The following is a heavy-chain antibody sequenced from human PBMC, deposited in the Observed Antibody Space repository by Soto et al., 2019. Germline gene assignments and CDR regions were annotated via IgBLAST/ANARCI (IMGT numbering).Heavy chain of an antibody. CDR1: GFTFSGYE. CDR2: IGTSETIR. D-gene: IGHD3-3*01. CDR3: ARETLTLFGGVRDNVYYGMDV. J-gene: IGHJ6*02. V-gene: IGHV3-48*03. Sequence: EVRLEESGGGLVQPGGSLRLSCAASGFTFSGYEMNWVRQVPGKGLQWVSYIGTSETIRYYADSVKGRFTISRDNAKNYLNLQMNSLRAEDTAISYCARETLTLFGGVRDNVYYGMDVWGPGTTVTVSS.